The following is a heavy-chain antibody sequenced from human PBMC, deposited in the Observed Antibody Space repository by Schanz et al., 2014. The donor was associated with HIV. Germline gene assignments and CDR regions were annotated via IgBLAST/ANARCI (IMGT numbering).Heavy chain of an antibody. CDR2: ISYDRSHK. J-gene: IGHJ6*02. CDR3: ARVEGPPTFYYYYYGSDV. V-gene: IGHV3-30*03. CDR1: GFSFSSHG. D-gene: IGHD4-4*01. Sequence: QVQLVESGGGVVQPGRSLRLSCAASGFSFSSHGMHWVRQPPGKGLEWVAVISYDRSHKYYADSVKGRFTISRDNSKNTLFLQMNSLRAEDTAVYYCARVEGPPTFYYYYYGSDVWGQGTAVTVSS.